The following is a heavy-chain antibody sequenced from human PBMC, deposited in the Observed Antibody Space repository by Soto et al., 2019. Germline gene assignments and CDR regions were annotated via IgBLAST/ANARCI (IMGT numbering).Heavy chain of an antibody. CDR1: GFTFRSYA. D-gene: IGHD3-10*01. CDR2: ISGSGGST. V-gene: IGHV3-23*01. Sequence: GSLRLSCAASGFTFRSYAMSWVRQAPGKGLEWVSAISGSGGSTYYADYVKGRFTISRDNSKNTLYLQMNSLRAEDTAVYYCAKFLLPYGGYFDYWGQGTLVTVSS. CDR3: AKFLLPYGGYFDY. J-gene: IGHJ4*02.